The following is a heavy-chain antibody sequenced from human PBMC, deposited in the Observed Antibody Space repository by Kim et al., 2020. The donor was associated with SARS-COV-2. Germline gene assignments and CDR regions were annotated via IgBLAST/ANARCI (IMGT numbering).Heavy chain of an antibody. V-gene: IGHV3-30-3*01. CDR2: ISYDGSNK. D-gene: IGHD6-13*01. CDR3: ARDSGSWDLDY. CDR1: GFTFSSYA. Sequence: GGSLRLSCAASGFTFSSYAMHWVRQAPGKGLEWVAVISYDGSNKYYADSVKGRFTISRDNSKNTLYLQMNSLRAEDTAVYYCARDSGSWDLDYWGQGTLVNGSS. J-gene: IGHJ4*02.